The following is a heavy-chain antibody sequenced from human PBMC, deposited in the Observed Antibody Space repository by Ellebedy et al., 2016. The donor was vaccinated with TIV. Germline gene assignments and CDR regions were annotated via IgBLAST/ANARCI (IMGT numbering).Heavy chain of an antibody. V-gene: IGHV4-34*01. CDR3: AREGRYGDPRRDWFDP. Sequence: SETLSLTXAVYGGSFSGYYWSWIRQPPGKGLEWIGEINHSGSTNYNPSLKSRVTISVDTSKNQFSLKLSSVTAADTAVYYCAREGRYGDPRRDWFDPWGQGTLVTVSS. D-gene: IGHD4-17*01. CDR1: GGSFSGYY. CDR2: INHSGST. J-gene: IGHJ5*02.